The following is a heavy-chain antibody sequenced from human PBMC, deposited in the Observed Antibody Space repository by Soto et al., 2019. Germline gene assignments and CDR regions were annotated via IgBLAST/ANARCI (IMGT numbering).Heavy chain of an antibody. D-gene: IGHD3-22*01. V-gene: IGHV4-30-4*01. J-gene: IGHJ2*01. Sequence: SATLSLTCTVSGDSINNNDYYWSWIRQTPGKGLEWIGYVYYSGTTDYIPSLKSRLSMSIDKSQNQFTLKLNSVTAADTATYYCARMSYFYDKWYFDLWGRGTLVTVSS. CDR1: GDSINNNDYY. CDR2: VYYSGTT. CDR3: ARMSYFYDKWYFDL.